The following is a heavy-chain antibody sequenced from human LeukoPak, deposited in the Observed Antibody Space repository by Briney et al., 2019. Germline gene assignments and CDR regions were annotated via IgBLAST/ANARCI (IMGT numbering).Heavy chain of an antibody. D-gene: IGHD3-22*01. CDR3: ARPYYYDSRIDP. Sequence: SETLSLTCTVSGGSISSGDYYWSWIRQPPGKGLEWIAYMYYSGSTYYNPSLKSRVTMSADTYKNQLSLKLSSVTAADTAVYYCARPYYYDSRIDPWGQGILVTVSS. CDR1: GGSISSGDYY. V-gene: IGHV4-30-4*01. CDR2: MYYSGST. J-gene: IGHJ5*02.